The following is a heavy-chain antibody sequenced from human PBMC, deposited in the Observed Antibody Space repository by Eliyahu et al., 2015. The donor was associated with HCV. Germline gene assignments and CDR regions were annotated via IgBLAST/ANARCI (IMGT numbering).Heavy chain of an antibody. CDR3: ARVRSTSSQGGAPAFDI. CDR1: GGSISSYY. Sequence: QVQLQESGPGLVKPSETLSLTCTVSGGSISSYYWSWIRQPPGKGLEWIGYIYYSGSTNYNPSLKSRVTISVDTSKNQFSLKLSSVTAADTAVYYCARVRSTSSQGGAPAFDIWGQGTMVTVSS. CDR2: IYYSGST. D-gene: IGHD2-2*01. V-gene: IGHV4-59*01. J-gene: IGHJ3*02.